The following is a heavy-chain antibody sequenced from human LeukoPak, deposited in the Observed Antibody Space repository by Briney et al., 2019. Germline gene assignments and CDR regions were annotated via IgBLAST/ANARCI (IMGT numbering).Heavy chain of an antibody. V-gene: IGHV3-7*05. Sequence: GGSLRLSCAASGFTFSTYWMTWVRHAPGKGLEWVANIKKDGSEKHYVDSVKGRFTISRDNAKNSLYLQMNSLRAEDTAVYFCVRGGAAYGYWGQGTLVTVSS. CDR1: GFTFSTYW. J-gene: IGHJ4*02. D-gene: IGHD4-17*01. CDR3: VRGGAAYGY. CDR2: IKKDGSEK.